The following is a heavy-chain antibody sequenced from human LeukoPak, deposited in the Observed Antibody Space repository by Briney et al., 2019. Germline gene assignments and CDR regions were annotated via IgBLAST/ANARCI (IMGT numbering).Heavy chain of an antibody. V-gene: IGHV3-20*04. D-gene: IGHD2-2*01. CDR2: INWNGGST. J-gene: IGHJ6*02. CDR1: GFTFDDYG. CDR3: ARDYCSSTSFGCYYGMDV. Sequence: PGGSLRLSCAASGFTFDDYGMSWVRQAPGKGLEWVSGINWNGGSTGYADSVKGRFTISRDNAKNSLYLQMNRLRAEDTALYYCARDYCSSTSFGCYYGMDVWGQGTTVTVSS.